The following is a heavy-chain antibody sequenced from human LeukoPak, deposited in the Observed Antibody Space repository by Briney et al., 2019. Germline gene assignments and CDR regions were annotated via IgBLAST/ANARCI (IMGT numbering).Heavy chain of an antibody. CDR2: IYYSGST. CDR3: ARYDWGYYKYYGLDV. D-gene: IGHD3-16*01. Sequence: SETLSLTCTVSGGSINYYYWMWIRQPPGKGLEWIGYIYYSGSTNYNPSLKSRVIMSADTSKNQLYLTLISVTAADTAVYYCARYDWGYYKYYGLDVWGQGTTVTVSS. CDR1: GGSINYYY. J-gene: IGHJ6*02. V-gene: IGHV4-59*12.